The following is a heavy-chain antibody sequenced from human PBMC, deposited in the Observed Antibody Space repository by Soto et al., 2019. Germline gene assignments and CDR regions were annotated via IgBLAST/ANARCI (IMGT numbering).Heavy chain of an antibody. D-gene: IGHD3-16*01. CDR3: ARGGGATPFDF. J-gene: IGHJ4*02. CDR1: GFTFSSYE. CDR2: ISSSAISI. Sequence: ESGGGLVQPGGSLRLSCAASGFTFSSYEMNWVRQAPGKGLEWLSYISSSAISIYYADSAKGRFTISRDNAKNSLYLQMYSLRAEDTAVYYCARGGGATPFDFWGQGTLVTVSS. V-gene: IGHV3-48*03.